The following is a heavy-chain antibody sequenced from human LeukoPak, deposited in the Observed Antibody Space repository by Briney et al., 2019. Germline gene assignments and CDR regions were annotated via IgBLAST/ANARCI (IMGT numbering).Heavy chain of an antibody. CDR3: ARGSGSGNYYDAFNI. CDR2: INPSAGST. Sequence: ASVKISCKASGYTFTNYFMHWVRQAPGQGLGWMGIINPSAGSTTYAQKFQGRVTMTRDTSTSTVYMELSSLRSEDTAVYYCARGSGSGNYYDAFNIWGQGTRVTVSS. CDR1: GYTFTNYF. J-gene: IGHJ3*02. D-gene: IGHD3-10*01. V-gene: IGHV1-46*01.